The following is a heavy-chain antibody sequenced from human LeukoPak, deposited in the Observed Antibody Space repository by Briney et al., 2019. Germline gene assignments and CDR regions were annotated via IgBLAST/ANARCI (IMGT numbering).Heavy chain of an antibody. CDR3: AKDLAAVAAGSYYFDY. CDR2: ISYDGSNK. J-gene: IGHJ4*02. Sequence: GGSLRLSCAASGFTFSSYGMHWVRQAPGKGLEWVAVISYDGSNKYCADSVKGRFTISRDNSKNTLYLQMNSLRAEDTAVYYCAKDLAAVAAGSYYFDYWGQGTLVTVSS. CDR1: GFTFSSYG. D-gene: IGHD6-19*01. V-gene: IGHV3-30*18.